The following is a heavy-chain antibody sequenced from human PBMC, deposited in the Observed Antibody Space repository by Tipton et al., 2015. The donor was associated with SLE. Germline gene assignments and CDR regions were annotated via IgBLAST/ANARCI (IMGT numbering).Heavy chain of an antibody. J-gene: IGHJ4*02. CDR2: IYHSGST. V-gene: IGHV4-4*02. CDR3: ARARSLITGTTGGTFDY. CDR1: GGSISSSNW. D-gene: IGHD1-20*01. Sequence: TLSLTCAVSGGSISSSNWWSWVRQPPGKGLEWIGGIYHSGSTNYNPSLKSRVTISVDKSKNQFSLKLSSVTAAGTAVYYCARARSLITGTTGGTFDYWGQGTLVTVSS.